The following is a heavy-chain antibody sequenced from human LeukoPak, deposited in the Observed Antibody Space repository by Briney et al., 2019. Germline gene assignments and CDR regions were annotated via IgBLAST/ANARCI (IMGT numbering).Heavy chain of an antibody. Sequence: PSQTLSLTCTVSGGSISSGTYYWSWIRQPAGKGLEWIGRFHTSGSTNYNPSLKSRVTISVDTSKNQFSLKLRSVTAADTAVYYCARGPYAWGYIDYWGQGTLVTVSS. CDR2: FHTSGST. CDR1: GGSISSGTYY. D-gene: IGHD7-27*01. J-gene: IGHJ4*02. V-gene: IGHV4-61*02. CDR3: ARGPYAWGYIDY.